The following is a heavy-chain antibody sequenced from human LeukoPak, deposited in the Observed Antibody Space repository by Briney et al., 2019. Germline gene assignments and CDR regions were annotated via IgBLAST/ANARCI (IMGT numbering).Heavy chain of an antibody. Sequence: SETLSLTCTVSGGSISSGSYYWSWIRQPAGKGLEWIGRIYTSGSTNYNPSLKSRFTISVDTSKNQFSLKLSSVTAADTAVHYCARGNYDILTGYLGDYYYYYYMDVWGKGTTVTISS. CDR3: ARGNYDILTGYLGDYYYYYYMDV. D-gene: IGHD3-9*01. CDR1: GGSISSGSYY. CDR2: IYTSGST. J-gene: IGHJ6*03. V-gene: IGHV4-61*02.